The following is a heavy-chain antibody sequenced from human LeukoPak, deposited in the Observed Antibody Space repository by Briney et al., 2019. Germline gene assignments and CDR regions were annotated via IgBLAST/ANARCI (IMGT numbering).Heavy chain of an antibody. Sequence: PSETLSLTCTVSGGSISSSSYYWGWIRQPPGKGLEWIGSIYYSGSTYYNPSLKSRVTISVDTSKNQFSLKLSSVTAADTAVYYCARGAGSGSYSEAHFDYWGQGTLVTVSS. J-gene: IGHJ4*02. CDR1: GGSISSSSYY. V-gene: IGHV4-39*07. CDR2: IYYSGST. CDR3: ARGAGSGSYSEAHFDY. D-gene: IGHD3-10*01.